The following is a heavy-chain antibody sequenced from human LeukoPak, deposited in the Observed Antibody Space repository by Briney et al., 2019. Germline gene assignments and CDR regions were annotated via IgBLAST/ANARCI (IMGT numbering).Heavy chain of an antibody. D-gene: IGHD3-10*01. Sequence: SETLSLTCAVYGGSFSGYYWSWIRQPPGKGLEWIGEINHSGSTNYNPSLKSRVNISVGTSKNQFSLKLSSVTAADTAVYYCARGRPRYYYGSGSYYRGPFDYWGQGTLVTVSS. CDR2: INHSGST. V-gene: IGHV4-34*01. CDR3: ARGRPRYYYGSGSYYRGPFDY. J-gene: IGHJ4*02. CDR1: GGSFSGYY.